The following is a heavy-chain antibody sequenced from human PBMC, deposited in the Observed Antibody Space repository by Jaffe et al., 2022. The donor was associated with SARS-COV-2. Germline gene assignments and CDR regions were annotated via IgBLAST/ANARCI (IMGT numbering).Heavy chain of an antibody. D-gene: IGHD4-17*01. CDR2: ISWNSGSI. CDR1: GFTFDDYA. J-gene: IGHJ3*02. Sequence: EVQLVESGGGLVQPGRSLRLSCAASGFTFDDYAMHWVRQAPGKGLEWVSGISWNSGSIGYADSVKGRFTISRDNAKNSLYLQMNSLRAEDTALYYCAKDIARDPDYDDPFDIWGQGTMVTVSS. CDR3: AKDIARDPDYDDPFDI. V-gene: IGHV3-9*01.